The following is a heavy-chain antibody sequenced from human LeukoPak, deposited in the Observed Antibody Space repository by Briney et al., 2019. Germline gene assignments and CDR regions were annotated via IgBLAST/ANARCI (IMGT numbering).Heavy chain of an antibody. CDR1: GGSFSGYY. CDR3: ARDGVAGTGDV. V-gene: IGHV4-34*01. D-gene: IGHD6-19*01. J-gene: IGHJ6*02. Sequence: SETLSLTCAVYGGSFSGYYWSWIRQPPGKGLDWIGEINHSGSTNYNPSLKSRVTISVDTSKNQFSLKLSSVTAADTAVYYCARDGVAGTGDVWGQGTTVTVSS. CDR2: INHSGST.